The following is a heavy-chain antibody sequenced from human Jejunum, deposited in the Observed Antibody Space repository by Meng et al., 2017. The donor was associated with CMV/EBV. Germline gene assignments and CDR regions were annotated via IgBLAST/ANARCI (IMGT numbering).Heavy chain of an antibody. J-gene: IGHJ6*02. D-gene: IGHD3-3*01. Sequence: GSVNDFHYWSWVRQPSGKGLEWIAYVSYNANTHYNPSLKGRVSISSDAAKNQFSLRLTSATTADTAVYYCARGWADIRFSGAMDVWGQGTTVTVSS. V-gene: IGHV4-59*02. CDR2: VSYNANT. CDR3: ARGWADIRFSGAMDV. CDR1: GSVNDFHY.